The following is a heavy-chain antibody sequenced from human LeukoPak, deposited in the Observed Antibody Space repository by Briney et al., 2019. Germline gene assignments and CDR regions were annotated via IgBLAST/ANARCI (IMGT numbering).Heavy chain of an antibody. CDR1: GYTFTNFG. Sequence: ASVKVSCKTSGYTFTNFGISWVRQAPGQGLEWMGWISTYNYNTDYSQNLQGRVSMTTDASTTTAYMELRSLRSDDTAVYYCARHGNYYGSGHYFDNWGQGTLVTVSS. CDR2: ISTYNYNT. CDR3: ARHGNYYGSGHYFDN. D-gene: IGHD3-10*01. V-gene: IGHV1-18*01. J-gene: IGHJ4*02.